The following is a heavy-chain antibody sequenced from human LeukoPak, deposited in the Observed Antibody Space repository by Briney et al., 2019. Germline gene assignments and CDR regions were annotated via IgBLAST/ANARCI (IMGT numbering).Heavy chain of an antibody. Sequence: GGSLRLSCAASGFSVSSNYMSWVRQAPGKGLEWVAVIYSSGGTYHTDSVKGRFTISRDNSKNTLDLQMNSLRAEDTAVYYRAAKGNGYTGIYVFAQWGQGTLVTVSS. CDR1: GFSVSSNY. J-gene: IGHJ4*02. D-gene: IGHD1-26*01. V-gene: IGHV3-66*01. CDR3: AAKGNGYTGIYVFAQ. CDR2: IYSSGGT.